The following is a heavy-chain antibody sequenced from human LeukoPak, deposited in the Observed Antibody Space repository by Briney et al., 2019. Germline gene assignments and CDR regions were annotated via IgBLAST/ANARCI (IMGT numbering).Heavy chain of an antibody. Sequence: PGGALRLSCAACGFTFSSYWMHWVRQAPGKGLVWVSRINSDGSTISYVDTAKGRFTISRDNAKNTLYLQMNSLRGEDAAVYYCAREAMGATMYHLDSWGQGTLVTVSS. V-gene: IGHV3-74*01. CDR1: GFTFSSYW. J-gene: IGHJ4*02. CDR3: AREAMGATMYHLDS. CDR2: INSDGSTI. D-gene: IGHD1-26*01.